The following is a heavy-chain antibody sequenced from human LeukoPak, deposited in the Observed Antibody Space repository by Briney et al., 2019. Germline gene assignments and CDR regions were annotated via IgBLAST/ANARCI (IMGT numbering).Heavy chain of an antibody. V-gene: IGHV4-39*07. CDR3: ARDRSSGWSDY. CDR1: GGSISSSSYY. CDR2: IYYSGST. D-gene: IGHD6-19*01. J-gene: IGHJ4*02. Sequence: SETLSLTCTVSGGSISSSSYYWGWIRQPPGKGLEWIGSIYYSGSTYYNPSLKSRVTISVDTSKNQFSLKLSSVTAADTAVYYCARDRSSGWSDYWGQGTLVTVSS.